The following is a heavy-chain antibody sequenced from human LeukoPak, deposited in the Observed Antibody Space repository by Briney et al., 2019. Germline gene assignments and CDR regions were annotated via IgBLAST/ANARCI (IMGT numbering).Heavy chain of an antibody. V-gene: IGHV1-3*04. J-gene: IGHJ4*02. D-gene: IGHD3-10*02. CDR2: INTNNGNT. CDR3: ARCGVLGDFDY. Sequence: GASVKVSCKASGYTFTSHVLHWVRQAPGQRLEWMRWINTNNGNTKYSQKFQGRVTIMTDTSASTAYMELSSLRSEDTAVYFCARCGVLGDFDYWGQGTLVAVSS. CDR1: GYTFTSHV.